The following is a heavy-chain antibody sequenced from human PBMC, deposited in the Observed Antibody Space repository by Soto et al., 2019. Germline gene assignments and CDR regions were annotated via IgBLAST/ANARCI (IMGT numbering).Heavy chain of an antibody. D-gene: IGHD3-16*01. J-gene: IGHJ5*02. CDR1: GFTFSSYA. Sequence: EVQLLESGGDVVRPGGSLRLSCAASGFTFSSYAMGWVRQAPGKGLEWVAGVSRAGTYTFYADSVRGRFSISRDNSRDTVDLYMNALRGDGPGVNFCVQYTVTEDLGESWGQGTLVSVSS. CDR2: VSRAGTYT. V-gene: IGHV3-23*01. CDR3: VQYTVTEDLGES.